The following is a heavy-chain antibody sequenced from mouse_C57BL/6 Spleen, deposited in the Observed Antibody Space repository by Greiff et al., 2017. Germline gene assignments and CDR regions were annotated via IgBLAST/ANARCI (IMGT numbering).Heavy chain of an antibody. Sequence: QVQLQQSGPELVRPGASVKISCKAPGYTFTSHWMQWVRQRPGQGLEWIGEIFPGSGSTYYNEQFKGKATLTVDTSSSTAYMQLSGLTSEDSAVYVCVRGGLRQDWYFEVWGTGTTVTVAS. CDR1: GYTFTSHW. D-gene: IGHD2-4*01. V-gene: IGHV1-56*01. CDR3: VRGGLRQDWYFEV. J-gene: IGHJ1*03. CDR2: IFPGSGST.